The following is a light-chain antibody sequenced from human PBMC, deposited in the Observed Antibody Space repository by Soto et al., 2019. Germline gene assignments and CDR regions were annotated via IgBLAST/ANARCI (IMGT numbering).Light chain of an antibody. Sequence: EIVLTQSPATLSLSPGERATLSCRASQSVSSYLAWYQQKPGQAPRLLIYDASSRATCIPARFSGSGSGTDFTLTISSLEPEDFAVYYCQQRSNWPPSFGPGTKVDIK. J-gene: IGKJ3*01. CDR1: QSVSSY. CDR3: QQRSNWPPS. V-gene: IGKV3-11*01. CDR2: DAS.